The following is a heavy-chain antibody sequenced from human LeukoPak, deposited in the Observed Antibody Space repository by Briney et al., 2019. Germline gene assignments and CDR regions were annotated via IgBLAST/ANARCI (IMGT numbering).Heavy chain of an antibody. V-gene: IGHV4-39*01. CDR2: IYYSGST. D-gene: IGHD2-21*02. J-gene: IGHJ4*02. Sequence: SETLSLTCTVSGGSISSSSYYWGWIRQPQGKGLEWIGSIYYSGSTYYNPSLKSRVTISVDTSKNQFSLKLSSVTAADTAVYYCARQGVTAIPFDYWGQGTLVTVSS. CDR3: ARQGVTAIPFDY. CDR1: GGSISSSSYY.